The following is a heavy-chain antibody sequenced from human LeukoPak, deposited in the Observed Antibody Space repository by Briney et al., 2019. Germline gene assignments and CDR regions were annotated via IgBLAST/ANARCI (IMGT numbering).Heavy chain of an antibody. CDR1: GFTFSSYW. CDR3: ARGITIFGVELDY. Sequence: GGSLRLSCAASGFTFSSYWMSWVRQAPGKGLEWVANIKQDGSEKYYVDSVKGRFTIPRDNAKNSLYLQMNSLRAEDTAVYYCARGITIFGVELDYWGQGTLVTVSS. CDR2: IKQDGSEK. V-gene: IGHV3-7*04. J-gene: IGHJ4*02. D-gene: IGHD3-3*01.